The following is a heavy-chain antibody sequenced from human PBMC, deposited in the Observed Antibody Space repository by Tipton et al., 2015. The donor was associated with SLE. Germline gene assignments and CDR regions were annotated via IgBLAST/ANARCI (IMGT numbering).Heavy chain of an antibody. CDR2: IYTGGST. J-gene: IGHJ3*02. CDR1: GFTVSSNY. CDR3: ASGTAFDI. Sequence: SLRLSCAASGFTVSSNYMNRVRQAPGKGLEWVSVIYTGGSTYYADSVRGRFTISRDNSKNTLYLQMNSLRAEDTAVYYCASGTAFDIWGQGTMVTVSS. D-gene: IGHD6-13*01. V-gene: IGHV3-66*02.